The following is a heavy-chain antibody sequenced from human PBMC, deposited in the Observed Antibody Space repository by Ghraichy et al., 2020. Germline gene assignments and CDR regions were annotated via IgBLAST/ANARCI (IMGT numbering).Heavy chain of an antibody. CDR3: ARDMGLMRSHGGFDY. Sequence: GESLNISCAASGFTFSSYGMHWVRQAPGKGLEWVAVIWYDGSNKYYADSVKGRFTISRDNSKNTLYLQMNSLRAEDTAVYYCARDMGLMRSHGGFDYWGQGTLVTVSS. J-gene: IGHJ4*02. D-gene: IGHD3-10*01. CDR1: GFTFSSYG. V-gene: IGHV3-33*01. CDR2: IWYDGSNK.